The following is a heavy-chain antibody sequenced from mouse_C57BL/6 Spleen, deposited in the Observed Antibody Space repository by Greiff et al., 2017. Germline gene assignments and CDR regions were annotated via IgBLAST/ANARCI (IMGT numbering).Heavy chain of an antibody. CDR3: ARLGGSSPWFAY. CDR1: GYTFTSYW. D-gene: IGHD1-1*01. V-gene: IGHV1-69*01. J-gene: IGHJ3*01. CDR2: IDPSDSYT. Sequence: VQLQQSGAELVMPGASVKLSCKASGYTFTSYWMHWVKQRPGQGLEWIGEIDPSDSYTNYNQKFKGKSTLTVDKSSSTAYMQLSSLASEDSAVYYCARLGGSSPWFAYWGQGTLVTVSA.